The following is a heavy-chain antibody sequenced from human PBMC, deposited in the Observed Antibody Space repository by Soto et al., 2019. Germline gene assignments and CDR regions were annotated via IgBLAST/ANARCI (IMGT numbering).Heavy chain of an antibody. J-gene: IGHJ6*02. CDR2: IYSGGST. V-gene: IGHV3-66*01. D-gene: IGHD1-1*01. CDR1: GFTVSSNY. Sequence: GGSLRLSCAASGFTVSSNYMSWVRQAPGKGLEWVSVIYSGGSTYYADSVKGRFTISRDNSKNTLYLQMNSLRAEDTAVYYCARDPPNWNYYYYGMDVWGQGTTVTVSS. CDR3: ARDPPNWNYYYYGMDV.